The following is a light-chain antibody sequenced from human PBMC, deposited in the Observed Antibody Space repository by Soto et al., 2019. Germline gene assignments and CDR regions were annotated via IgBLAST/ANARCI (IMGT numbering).Light chain of an antibody. Sequence: EIVLTQSPATLSLSPGERATLSCRASPSVTNFLAWYQQKPGQAPRLLIYGAFNRATGIPARFSGSGSGTDFTLTISSLEPEDSAVYYCQQGNVWPPVTFGQGTRLEIK. CDR1: PSVTNF. V-gene: IGKV3-11*01. CDR3: QQGNVWPPVT. CDR2: GAF. J-gene: IGKJ5*01.